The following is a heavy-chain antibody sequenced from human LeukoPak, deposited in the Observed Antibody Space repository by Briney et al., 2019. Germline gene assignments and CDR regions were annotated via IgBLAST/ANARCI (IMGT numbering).Heavy chain of an antibody. CDR3: VRDMGYYDKV. CDR1: GFTFSTSW. D-gene: IGHD3-22*01. Sequence: GGSLRLSCATSGFTFSTSWMHWVRQAPAKGQVWVSRINTDGNTRDYADSVKGRFTISRDNAKNTLYLQMNSLRAEDTAVYYCVRDMGYYDKVWGQGTLVTVSS. CDR2: INTDGNTR. J-gene: IGHJ4*02. V-gene: IGHV3-74*01.